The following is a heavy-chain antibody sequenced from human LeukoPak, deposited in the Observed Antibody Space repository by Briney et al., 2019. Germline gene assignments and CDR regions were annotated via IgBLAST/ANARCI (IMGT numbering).Heavy chain of an antibody. CDR3: ARGRRAQALRWGLDWFDP. CDR2: INPNSGGT. Sequence: GASVKVSCKASGYTFTGYYMHWVRQAPGQGLEWMGWINPNSGGTNYAQKFQGRVTMTRDTSISTAYMELSRLRSDDTAVYYRARGRRAQALRWGLDWFDPWGQGTLVTVSS. J-gene: IGHJ5*02. V-gene: IGHV1-2*02. CDR1: GYTFTGYY. D-gene: IGHD3-16*01.